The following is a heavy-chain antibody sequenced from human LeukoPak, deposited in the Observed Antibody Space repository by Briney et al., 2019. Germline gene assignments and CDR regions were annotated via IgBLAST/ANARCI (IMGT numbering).Heavy chain of an antibody. Sequence: PGGSPRLSCAASGFTFSSYWMHWVRQAPGKGLVWISRINSDGSSTSYADSVKGRFTISRDNAKNTLYLQMNSLRAEDTAVYYCARDSDTFGGVTSPLDYWGQGTLVTVSS. CDR3: ARDSDTFGGVTSPLDY. CDR2: INSDGSST. J-gene: IGHJ4*02. CDR1: GFTFSSYW. D-gene: IGHD3-16*01. V-gene: IGHV3-74*01.